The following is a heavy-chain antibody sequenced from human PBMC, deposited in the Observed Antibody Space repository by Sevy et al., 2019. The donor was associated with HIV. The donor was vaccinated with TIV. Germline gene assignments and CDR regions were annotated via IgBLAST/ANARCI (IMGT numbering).Heavy chain of an antibody. CDR2: VYYIGGT. J-gene: IGHJ3*02. CDR3: ARRNDFAI. V-gene: IGHV4-59*08. Sequence: SETLSLTCTVSGGSINSDHWNWIRQPPGKGLEWIGYVYYIGGTNYNPSLKNRVTISVDRIKNHFSLKLTSVIAADTAVYYCARRNDFAIWGQGTMVTVSS. CDR1: GGSINSDH.